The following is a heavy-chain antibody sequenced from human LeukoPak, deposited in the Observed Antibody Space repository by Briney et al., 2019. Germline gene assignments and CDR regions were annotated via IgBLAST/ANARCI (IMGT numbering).Heavy chain of an antibody. D-gene: IGHD6-19*01. CDR3: ARRQQWLDFDS. Sequence: GGSLRLSCAASGFIFSDYAMHWVRQAPGKGLEWVAVISYDGNNKYYADSVKGRFTISRDNSKNTLYLQMNSLKTEDTAVYFCARRQQWLDFDSWGQGTLVTVSS. CDR1: GFIFSDYA. V-gene: IGHV3-30*04. J-gene: IGHJ4*02. CDR2: ISYDGNNK.